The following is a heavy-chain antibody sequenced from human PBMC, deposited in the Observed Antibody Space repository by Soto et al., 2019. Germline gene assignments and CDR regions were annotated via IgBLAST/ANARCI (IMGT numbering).Heavy chain of an antibody. D-gene: IGHD6-19*01. V-gene: IGHV5-51*01. J-gene: IGHJ4*02. CDR2: IYPGDSDT. CDR3: ARVSYSSGLRPYYFDY. Sequence: GESLKISCKGSGYSFTSYWIGWVRQMPGKGLEWMGIIYPGDSDTRYSPSFQGQVTISADKSISTAYLQWSSLKASDTAMYYCARVSYSSGLRPYYFDYWGRGTLVTVSS. CDR1: GYSFTSYW.